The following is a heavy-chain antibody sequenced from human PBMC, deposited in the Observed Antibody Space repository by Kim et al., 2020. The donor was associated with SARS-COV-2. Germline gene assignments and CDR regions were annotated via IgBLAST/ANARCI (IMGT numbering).Heavy chain of an antibody. CDR3: ARSDYDSSGYFDY. D-gene: IGHD3-22*01. J-gene: IGHJ4*02. Sequence: YAQKLQGRVTMTTDTSTSTAYMELRSLRSDDMAVYYCARSDYDSSGYFDYWGQGTLVTVSS. V-gene: IGHV1-18*03.